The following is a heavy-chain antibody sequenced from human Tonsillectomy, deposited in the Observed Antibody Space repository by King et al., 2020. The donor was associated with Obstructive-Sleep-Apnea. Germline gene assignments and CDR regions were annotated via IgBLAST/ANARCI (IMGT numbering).Heavy chain of an antibody. V-gene: IGHV3-21*01. CDR1: GFTFSTYS. J-gene: IGHJ3*02. Sequence: VQLVESGGGLVKPGGSLRLSCAASGFTFSTYSMKCVRQAPGKGLEGVSSISSSTGYIYYADSVKGRFTISRDNAKNSLYLQMNSLRAEDTAVYYCARDLITGEGSQYAFDIWGQGTMVTVSS. CDR2: ISSSTGYI. CDR3: ARDLITGEGSQYAFDI. D-gene: IGHD1-20*01.